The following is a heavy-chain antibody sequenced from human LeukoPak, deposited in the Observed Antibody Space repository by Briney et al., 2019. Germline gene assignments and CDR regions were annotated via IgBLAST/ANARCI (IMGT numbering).Heavy chain of an antibody. CDR3: ASTRVGEGDY. J-gene: IGHJ4*02. Sequence: SETLSLTCTVSGASISSESYYWIWIRQPAGKGLEWIGRIHSSGSTNYNPSLKSRVTISVDTSKNQFSLKLSSVTAADTAVYYCASTRVGEGDYWGQGTLVTVSS. V-gene: IGHV4-61*02. D-gene: IGHD1-26*01. CDR2: IHSSGST. CDR1: GASISSESYY.